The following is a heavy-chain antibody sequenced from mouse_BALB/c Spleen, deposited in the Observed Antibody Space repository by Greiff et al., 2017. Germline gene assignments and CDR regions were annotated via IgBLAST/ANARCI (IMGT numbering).Heavy chain of an antibody. D-gene: IGHD2-4*01. CDR2: IHYSGST. CDR1: GYSITSGYS. Sequence: EVQLQQSGPDLVKPSQSLSLTCTVTGYSITSGYSWHWIRQFPGNKLEWMGYIHYSGSTNYNPSLKSRISITRDTSQNQFFLPLNSVTTEDTATYYCARDDYDETWFAYWGQGTLVTVSA. V-gene: IGHV3-1*02. J-gene: IGHJ3*01. CDR3: ARDDYDETWFAY.